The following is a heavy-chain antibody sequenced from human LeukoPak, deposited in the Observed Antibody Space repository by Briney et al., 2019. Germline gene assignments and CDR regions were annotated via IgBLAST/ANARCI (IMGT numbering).Heavy chain of an antibody. Sequence: PGGSLRLSCAASGFTFSSYAMSWVRQAPGKGLEWVSAISGSGGSTYYADSVKGRFTISRDNSKNTLYLQMKSLRAEGTAVYYCAIREGQQPYPFDYWGQGTLVTVSS. CDR3: AIREGQQPYPFDY. V-gene: IGHV3-23*01. CDR2: ISGSGGST. CDR1: GFTFSSYA. J-gene: IGHJ4*02. D-gene: IGHD6-13*01.